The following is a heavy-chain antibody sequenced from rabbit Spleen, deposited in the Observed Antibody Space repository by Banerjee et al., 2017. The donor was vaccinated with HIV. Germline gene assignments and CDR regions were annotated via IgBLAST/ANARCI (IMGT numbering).Heavy chain of an antibody. V-gene: IGHV1S47*01. CDR3: VRVSEASGWGEDL. Sequence: QEQLVESGGGLVQPGGSLKLSCKASGFDFSSYGVSWVRQAPGKGLEWIGYIDPVFGITYFANWVNGRFTISSHNAQNTLFLQLNSLTAADTATYFCVRVSEASGWGEDLWGQGTLVTVS. CDR2: IDPVFGIT. J-gene: IGHJ3*01. D-gene: IGHD4-1*01. CDR1: GFDFSSYG.